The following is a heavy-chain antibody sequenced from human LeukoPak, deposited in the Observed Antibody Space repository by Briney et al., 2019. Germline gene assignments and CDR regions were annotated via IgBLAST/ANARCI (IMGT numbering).Heavy chain of an antibody. V-gene: IGHV1-3*01. J-gene: IGHJ4*02. D-gene: IGHD1-26*01. CDR1: GYTFTSCA. Sequence: GASVTVSCRASGYTFTSCAIHWVRQAPGQRLEWMGWISAGNGNTKYSQNFQGRVTFISNTSATTAFMELSSLRSEDAAVYYCARDSGSGNNDYWGQGTLVTVSS. CDR3: ARDSGSGNNDY. CDR2: ISAGNGNT.